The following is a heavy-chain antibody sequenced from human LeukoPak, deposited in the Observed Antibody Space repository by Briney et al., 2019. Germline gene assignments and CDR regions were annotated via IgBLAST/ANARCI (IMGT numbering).Heavy chain of an antibody. Sequence: SETLSLTCTVSGGSISSYYWSWIRQPAGKGLEWIGRIYTSGSTNYNTSLKSRVTMSVATSKNQFSLELSSVTAADTAVYYCAGMYYDILTGQSDYWGQGTLVTVSS. CDR2: IYTSGST. V-gene: IGHV4-4*07. J-gene: IGHJ4*02. CDR3: AGMYYDILTGQSDY. D-gene: IGHD3-9*01. CDR1: GGSISSYY.